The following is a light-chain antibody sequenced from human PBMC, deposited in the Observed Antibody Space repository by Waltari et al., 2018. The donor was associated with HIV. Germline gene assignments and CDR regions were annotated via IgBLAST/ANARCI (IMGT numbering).Light chain of an antibody. V-gene: IGLV1-44*01. CDR2: SNN. CDR1: TSNIGTNV. Sequence: QSVLAQPPSVSGTPGQRVTISWSGTTSNIGTNVVNWYQQAPGTAPKLLISSNNQRPSGVPDRFSGLKSGTSASLAINGLQSEDESDYYCATWDDTPTGHVLFGGGTKVTVL. CDR3: ATWDDTPTGHVL. J-gene: IGLJ2*01.